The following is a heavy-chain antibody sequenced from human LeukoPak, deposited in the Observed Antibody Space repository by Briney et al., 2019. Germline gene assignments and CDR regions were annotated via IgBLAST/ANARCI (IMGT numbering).Heavy chain of an antibody. J-gene: IGHJ6*02. CDR2: IVSKIDGGTT. CDR1: GFTFSNAW. D-gene: IGHD1-7*01. Sequence: GGSLRLSCAASGFTFSNAWMSWVRRVPGKGLEWVGQIVSKIDGGTTDYAAPVKGRFTISRDDSKSTLYLQMNSLKIEDTAVYYCTTDEDWNYARKDVWGQGATVNVSS. V-gene: IGHV3-15*04. CDR3: TTDEDWNYARKDV.